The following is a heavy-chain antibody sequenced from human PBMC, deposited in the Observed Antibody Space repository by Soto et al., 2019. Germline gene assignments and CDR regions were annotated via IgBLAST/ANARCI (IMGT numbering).Heavy chain of an antibody. Sequence: EVQLVESGGGLVKPGGSLRLSCAASGFTFSSYSMNWVRQAPGKGLEWVSSISSSSSYIYYADSVKGRFTISRDNAKNSRYLQMNSLIAEDTAVYYCARGGVVTSSYYYYDYMDVWGKGTTVTVSS. CDR1: GFTFSSYS. CDR3: ARGGVVTSSYYYYDYMDV. J-gene: IGHJ6*03. D-gene: IGHD3-3*01. V-gene: IGHV3-21*01. CDR2: ISSSSSYI.